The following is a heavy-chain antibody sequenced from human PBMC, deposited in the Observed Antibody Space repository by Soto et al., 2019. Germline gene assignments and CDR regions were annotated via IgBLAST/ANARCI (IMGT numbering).Heavy chain of an antibody. Sequence: SAKVSCKASGGTFSSYAISWVRQAPGQGHEWMGGIIPIFGTANYAQKFQGRVTITADESTSTAYMELSSLRSEDTAVYYCARIPNYYDSSGYSIPHAFDIWGQGTMVTVSS. J-gene: IGHJ3*02. CDR3: ARIPNYYDSSGYSIPHAFDI. CDR2: IIPIFGTA. D-gene: IGHD3-22*01. CDR1: GGTFSSYA. V-gene: IGHV1-69*13.